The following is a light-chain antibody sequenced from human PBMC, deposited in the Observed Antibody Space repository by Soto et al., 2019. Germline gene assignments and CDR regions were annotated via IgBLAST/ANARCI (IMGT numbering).Light chain of an antibody. CDR2: EVR. V-gene: IGLV2-14*01. J-gene: IGLJ1*01. CDR1: SSDVGYYNY. CDR3: ASYTSKSANV. Sequence: QSALTQPASVSGSPGQSITISCTGTSSDVGYYNYHSWYQQHPGKVPNLMIYEVRNRHSGVSNRFSGSKSGNTASLTISGPQAEDEADYYCASYTSKSANVFGTGTKLTVL.